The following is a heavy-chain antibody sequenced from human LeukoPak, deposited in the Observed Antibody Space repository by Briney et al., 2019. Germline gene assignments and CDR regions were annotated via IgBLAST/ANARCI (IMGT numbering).Heavy chain of an antibody. V-gene: IGHV4-4*07. Sequence: SETLSLTCTVSGGSIGSYYWNWIRQPAGKGLEWIGRIYTSGITNYNPSLKSRVTMSVDTSKNQFSLKVSSVTAADTAVYYCARASMVRGPSSGPRRTYYYYYMDVWGKGPRSPSP. J-gene: IGHJ6*03. CDR3: ARASMVRGPSSGPRRTYYYYYMDV. CDR1: GGSIGSYY. D-gene: IGHD3-10*01. CDR2: IYTSGIT.